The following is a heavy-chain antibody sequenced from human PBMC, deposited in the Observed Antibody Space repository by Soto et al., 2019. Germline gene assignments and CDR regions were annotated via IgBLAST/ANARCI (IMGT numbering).Heavy chain of an antibody. CDR3: AKDRWAYSSSWDYFDY. CDR1: GFTFDDYA. J-gene: IGHJ4*02. CDR2: ISWNSGSI. Sequence: GGSLRLSCAASGFTFDDYAMHWVRQAPGKGLEWVSGISWNSGSIGYADSVKGRFTISRDNAKNSLYLQMNSLRAEDTALYYCAKDRWAYSSSWDYFDYWGQGTLVTVSS. V-gene: IGHV3-9*01. D-gene: IGHD6-13*01.